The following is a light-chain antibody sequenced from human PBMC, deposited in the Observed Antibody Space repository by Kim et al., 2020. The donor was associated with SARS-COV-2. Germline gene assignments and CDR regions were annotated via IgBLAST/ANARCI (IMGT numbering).Light chain of an antibody. J-gene: IGLJ2*01. CDR2: HDS. CDR1: KLGDKY. Sequence: SYELTQPPSVSVSPGKTASITCSGDKLGDKYACWYQQKPGQSPVLVIYHDSKRPSGIPEPFSGSNSGNTATLTISGTQAMDEADYYCRAWDSRTAVFGGGTQLTVL. CDR3: RAWDSRTAV. V-gene: IGLV3-1*01.